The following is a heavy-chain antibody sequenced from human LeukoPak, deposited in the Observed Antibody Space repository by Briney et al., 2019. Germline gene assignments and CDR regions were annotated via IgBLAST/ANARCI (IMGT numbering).Heavy chain of an antibody. Sequence: GGSLRLSCAASGFTFSSYWMSWVRQAPGKGLEWVANLKSDGSEKNYVDSVKGRFTISRDNAKNSLYLQMNSLRAEDTAVFYCAGFRWGYGLDVWGQGTTVTVSS. CDR1: GFTFSSYW. V-gene: IGHV3-7*01. CDR2: LKSDGSEK. J-gene: IGHJ6*02. CDR3: AGFRWGYGLDV. D-gene: IGHD3-16*01.